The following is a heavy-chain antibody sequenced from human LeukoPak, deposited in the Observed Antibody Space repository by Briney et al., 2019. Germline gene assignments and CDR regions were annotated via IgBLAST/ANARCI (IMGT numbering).Heavy chain of an antibody. V-gene: IGHV4-59*01. CDR3: ARGRPIDY. Sequence: SETLSLTCTVSGGSISSYYWNWIRQPPGKGLEWIGYIFYSGSTNYNPSLKSRVTISVDTSKNQFSLKLNSVTAADTAVYYCARGRPIDYWGQGTLVRVSS. J-gene: IGHJ4*02. CDR1: GGSISSYY. CDR2: IFYSGST.